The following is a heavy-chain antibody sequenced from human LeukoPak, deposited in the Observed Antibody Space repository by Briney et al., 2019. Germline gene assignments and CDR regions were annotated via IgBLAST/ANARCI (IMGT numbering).Heavy chain of an antibody. CDR2: INPNRGDT. CDR3: TRDLLGFATTPLSD. J-gene: IGHJ4*02. D-gene: IGHD4-17*01. V-gene: IGHV1-2*02. CDR1: GYTFTNYY. Sequence: ASVNVSCKASGYTFTNYYMHWVRQAPGHGLEWMGWINPNRGDTNYAQKFQGRVTMTRDTSISTAFMALTRLTSDDTAVYYCTRDLLGFATTPLSDWGQGTLVTVSS.